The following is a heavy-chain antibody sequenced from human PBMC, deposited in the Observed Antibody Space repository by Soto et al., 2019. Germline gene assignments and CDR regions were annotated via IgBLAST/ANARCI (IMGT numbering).Heavy chain of an antibody. J-gene: IGHJ4*02. CDR3: AREGATGADY. D-gene: IGHD1-26*01. Sequence: PGGSLRLSCAASGFTFSDYYMSWIRQAPGKGREWVSYISSSSSYTNYADSVKGRFTISRDNAKNSLYLQMNSLRAEDTAVYYCAREGATGADYWGQGTLVTVSS. CDR2: ISSSSSYT. V-gene: IGHV3-11*06. CDR1: GFTFSDYY.